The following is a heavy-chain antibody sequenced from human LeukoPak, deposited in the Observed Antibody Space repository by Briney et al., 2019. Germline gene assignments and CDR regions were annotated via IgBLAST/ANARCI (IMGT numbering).Heavy chain of an antibody. CDR2: INSDGSST. J-gene: IGHJ3*02. V-gene: IGHV3-74*01. CDR1: GFTFSSYW. D-gene: IGHD6-19*01. CDR3: AREPPAYSSGWRDAFDI. Sequence: GGSLRLSCAASGFTFSSYWMHWVRQAPGKGLVWVSRINSDGSSTSYADSVKGRFTISRDNAKNTLYLQMNSLRAEDTAVYYCAREPPAYSSGWRDAFDIWGQGTMVTVSS.